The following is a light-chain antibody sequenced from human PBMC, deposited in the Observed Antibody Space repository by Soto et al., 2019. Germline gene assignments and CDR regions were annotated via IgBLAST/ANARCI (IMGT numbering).Light chain of an antibody. J-gene: IGKJ2*01. CDR2: DAS. CDR3: HQYGSSPSA. CDR1: QRVSDNY. V-gene: IGKV3-20*01. Sequence: IVMTQSPGTLSLSPGERATLSCRASQRVSDNYLAWYQHKPGQAPRLLIYDASTRATAIPDRFSGSGSGRDFTLTVSSQEPEDFARYYCHQYGSSPSALGQGTKLEL.